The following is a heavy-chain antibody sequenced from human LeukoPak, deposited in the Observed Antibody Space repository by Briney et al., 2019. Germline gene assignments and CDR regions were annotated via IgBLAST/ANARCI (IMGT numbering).Heavy chain of an antibody. J-gene: IGHJ4*02. D-gene: IGHD6-13*01. CDR2: ISYDGSNK. CDR3: ARVSRNYFDY. Sequence: GGSLRLSCAASGLTFNNYAMHSARQAPGKGLEWVAIISYDGSNKYYADSVKGRFTISRDNSKNTLFLQMNSLRAEDTAVYYCARVSRNYFDYWGQGTLVTVSS. CDR1: GLTFNNYA. V-gene: IGHV3-30*04.